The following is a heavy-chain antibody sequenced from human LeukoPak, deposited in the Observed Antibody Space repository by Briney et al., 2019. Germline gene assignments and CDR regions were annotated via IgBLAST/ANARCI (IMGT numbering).Heavy chain of an antibody. J-gene: IGHJ4*02. CDR2: IKQDGSEK. CDR3: ARHTLYSSSWMYYFDY. CDR1: GFTFSSYW. D-gene: IGHD6-13*01. Sequence: GGSLRLSCAASGFTFSSYWMSWVRQAPGKGLEWVANIKQDGSEKYYVDSVKGRFTISRDNAKNSLYLQMNSLRAEDTAVYYCARHTLYSSSWMYYFDYWGQGTLVTVSS. V-gene: IGHV3-7*01.